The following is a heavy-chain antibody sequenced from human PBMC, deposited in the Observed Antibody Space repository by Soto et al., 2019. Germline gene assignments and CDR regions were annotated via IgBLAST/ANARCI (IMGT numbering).Heavy chain of an antibody. J-gene: IGHJ4*02. D-gene: IGHD1-26*01. V-gene: IGHV4-59*01. Sequence: SDTLSLTCNLSGGSISNYHWSWIRQPPGKGLEKIGYINNSGSTNYNPSIKSRDTISEDTSNNKITIKMTSVTAADTAVYYCAATPRYWGQGTLVTVS. CDR1: GGSISNYH. CDR2: INNSGST. CDR3: AATPRY.